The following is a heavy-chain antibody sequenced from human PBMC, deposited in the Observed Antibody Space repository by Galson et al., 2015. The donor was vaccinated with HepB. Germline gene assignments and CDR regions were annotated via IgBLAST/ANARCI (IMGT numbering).Heavy chain of an antibody. V-gene: IGHV3-30*18. CDR2: ISYDGSNK. D-gene: IGHD4-11*01. CDR3: AKDTGMGDYSDY. CDR1: GFTFSSYG. Sequence: SLRLSCAASGFTFSSYGMLWVRQAPGKGLEWVAVISYDGSNKYYADSVKGRFTISRDNSKNTLYLQMNSLRAEDTAVYYCAKDTGMGDYSDYWGQGTLVTVSS. J-gene: IGHJ4*02.